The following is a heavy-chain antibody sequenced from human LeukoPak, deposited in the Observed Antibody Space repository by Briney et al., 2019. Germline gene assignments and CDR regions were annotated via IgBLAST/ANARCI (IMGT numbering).Heavy chain of an antibody. CDR3: ARHSNSSSWYDY. D-gene: IGHD6-13*01. Sequence: SETLSLTCAVYGGSFSGYYWSWIRQPPGKGLEWIGEINHSGSTNYNPSLKSRVTISVDTSKNQCSLKLSSVTAADTAVYYCARHSNSSSWYDYWGQGTLVTVSS. CDR2: INHSGST. CDR1: GGSFSGYY. J-gene: IGHJ4*02. V-gene: IGHV4-34*01.